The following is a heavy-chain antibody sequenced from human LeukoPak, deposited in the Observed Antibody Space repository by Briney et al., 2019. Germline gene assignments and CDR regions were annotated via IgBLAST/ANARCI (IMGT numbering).Heavy chain of an antibody. Sequence: GGSLRLSWAASGFTFSSYAMSWVRQAPGKGLEWDSTIHNSGGRTYYADSVKGRFTISRDDSKNTLYLQMNSLRAEDTAVYYCAKDMIVLGFASDFGYWGQGTLVTVSS. J-gene: IGHJ4*02. CDR1: GFTFSSYA. D-gene: IGHD3-22*01. V-gene: IGHV3-23*01. CDR3: AKDMIVLGFASDFGY. CDR2: IHNSGGRT.